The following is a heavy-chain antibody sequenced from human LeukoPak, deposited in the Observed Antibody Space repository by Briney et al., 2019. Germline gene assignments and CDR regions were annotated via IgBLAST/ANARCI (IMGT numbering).Heavy chain of an antibody. CDR2: IYYSGST. D-gene: IGHD1-14*01. V-gene: IGHV4-59*07. J-gene: IGHJ4*02. CDR3: ARAHLGMTHDY. Sequence: SDTLSLTCTVSGGSISSYYWSWIRQPPGKGLEWIGYIYYSGSTNYNPSLKSRVTISVDTSKNQFSLKLSSVTAADTAVYYCARAHLGMTHDYWGQGTLVTVSS. CDR1: GGSISSYY.